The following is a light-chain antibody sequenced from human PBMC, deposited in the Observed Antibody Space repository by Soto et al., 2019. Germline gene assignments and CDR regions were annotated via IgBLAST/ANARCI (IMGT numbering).Light chain of an antibody. J-gene: IGLJ1*01. Sequence: QSALTQPASVSGSPGQSITISCTGTSSDVGGYNYVSWYQQHPGKAPKLMIYDVSNRPSGVSNRFSGSKSGNTASLTISGLQAEDEADYYCSSYTSSSTPYVFGTGTKQTVL. CDR3: SSYTSSSTPYV. V-gene: IGLV2-14*01. CDR2: DVS. CDR1: SSDVGGYNY.